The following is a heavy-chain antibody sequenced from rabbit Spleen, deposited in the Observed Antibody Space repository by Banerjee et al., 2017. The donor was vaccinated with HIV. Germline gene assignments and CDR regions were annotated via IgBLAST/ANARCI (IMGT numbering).Heavy chain of an antibody. V-gene: IGHV1S45*01. CDR1: GFSFSDRDV. CDR2: SHAGSSDFT. J-gene: IGHJ6*01. CDR3: GTYIDYNGYGRGLSL. Sequence: QEQLEESGGGLVKPEGSLTLTCKGSGFSFSDRDVMCWVRQAPGKRPEWIAFSHAGSSDFTYYASWAKGRFTISKTSSTTVTLQMTSLTAADTATYFCGTYIDYNGYGRGLSLWGPGTLVTV. D-gene: IGHD6-1*01.